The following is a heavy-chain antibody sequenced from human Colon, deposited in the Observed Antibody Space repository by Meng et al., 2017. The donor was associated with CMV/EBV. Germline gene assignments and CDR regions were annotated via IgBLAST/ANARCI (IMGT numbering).Heavy chain of an antibody. D-gene: IGHD3-22*01. V-gene: IGHV3-23*01. CDR1: GFDFNIFA. CDR3: AKPHPDYYYDKTGGYGLDV. CDR2: ISGSADTT. J-gene: IGHJ6*02. Sequence: GGSLRLSCAASGFDFNIFAINWVRQGPGKVLEWVSAISGSADTTHYAASVQGRFTISRDNSKNTVYPQMDDLRAEDTAVYYCAKPHPDYYYDKTGGYGLDVWGQGTTVTVSS.